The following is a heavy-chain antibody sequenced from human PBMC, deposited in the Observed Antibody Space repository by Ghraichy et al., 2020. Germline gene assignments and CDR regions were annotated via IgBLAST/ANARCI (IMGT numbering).Heavy chain of an antibody. J-gene: IGHJ6*02. V-gene: IGHV3-48*01. CDR2: ISSSSSTI. CDR1: GFTFSSYS. D-gene: IGHD4-11*01. CDR3: ASGRDYSNRLELYGMDV. Sequence: GGSLRLSCAASGFTFSSYSMNWVRQAPGKGLEWVSYISSSSSTIYYADSVKGRFTISRDNAKNSLYLQMNSLRAEDTAVYYCASGRDYSNRLELYGMDVWGQGTTVTVSS.